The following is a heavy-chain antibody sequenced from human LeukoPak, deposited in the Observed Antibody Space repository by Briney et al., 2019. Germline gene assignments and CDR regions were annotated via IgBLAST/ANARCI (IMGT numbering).Heavy chain of an antibody. CDR1: GYTFTNYG. V-gene: IGHV1-18*01. CDR3: ARDYAYYDFWSGYPPFDY. CDR2: VSTFNGNT. D-gene: IGHD3-3*01. Sequence: ASVKVSCKASGYTFTNYGISWVRQAPGQGLEWMGWVSTFNGNTNYAQTLQGRVTMTTDTSTSTAYMELRSLRSDDTAVYYCARDYAYYDFWSGYPPFDYWGQGTLVTVSS. J-gene: IGHJ4*02.